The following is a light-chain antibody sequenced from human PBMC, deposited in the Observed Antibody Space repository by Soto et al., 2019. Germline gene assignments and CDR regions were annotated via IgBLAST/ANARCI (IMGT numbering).Light chain of an antibody. J-gene: IGLJ2*01. Sequence: QSVLTQPPSASGTPGQRVTISCSGSSSNIGGYYVYWYQQLPGTAPKLLMYRNNQRPSGVPDRFSGSKSGTSASLAISGLRSEDEADYYCPSWDDSLSGVVFGGGTKLTVL. V-gene: IGLV1-47*01. CDR1: SSNIGGYY. CDR3: PSWDDSLSGVV. CDR2: RNN.